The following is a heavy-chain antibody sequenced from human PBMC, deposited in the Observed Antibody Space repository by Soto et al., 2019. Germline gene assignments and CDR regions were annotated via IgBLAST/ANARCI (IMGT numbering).Heavy chain of an antibody. CDR3: ARGYSSGWTSSYYFDY. Sequence: SETLSLTCAVSSGSISSSNWWSWVRQPPGKGLEWIGEIYHSGSTNYNPSLKSRVTISVDKSKNQFSLKLSSVTAADTAVYYCARGYSSGWTSSYYFDYWGQGTPVTVSS. CDR2: IYHSGST. D-gene: IGHD6-19*01. CDR1: SGSISSSNW. J-gene: IGHJ4*02. V-gene: IGHV4-4*02.